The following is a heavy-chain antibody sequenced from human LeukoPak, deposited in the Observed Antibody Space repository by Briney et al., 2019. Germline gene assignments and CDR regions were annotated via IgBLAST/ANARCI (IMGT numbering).Heavy chain of an antibody. D-gene: IGHD3-10*01. V-gene: IGHV4-34*01. CDR3: ARGPGLRGELDY. CDR2: INHSGST. CDR1: GGSFSDYY. J-gene: IGHJ4*02. Sequence: PSETLSLTCAVYGGSFSDYYWSWIRQPPGKGLEWIGEINHSGSTHYNPSLKSRVTISVDRSKNQFSLKLSSVTAADTAVYYCARGPGLRGELDYWGQGTLVTVSS.